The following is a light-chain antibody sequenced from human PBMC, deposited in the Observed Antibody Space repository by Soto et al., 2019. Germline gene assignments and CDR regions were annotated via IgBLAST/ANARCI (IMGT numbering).Light chain of an antibody. CDR3: QQYDEWPLT. CDR1: QTVKTR. J-gene: IGKJ4*01. CDR2: DAF. V-gene: IGKV3-15*01. Sequence: EKVMTQSPAPLSVSPGERATLSCRASQTVKTRLAWYQQKPGQAPRLLIYDAFTRATGIPARFSGSASGTEFTLTISSLQSEDFAVSYCQQYDEWPLTFGGGTKVEIK.